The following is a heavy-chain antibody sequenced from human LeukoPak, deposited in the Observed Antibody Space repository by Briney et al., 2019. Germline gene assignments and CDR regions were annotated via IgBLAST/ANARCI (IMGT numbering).Heavy chain of an antibody. Sequence: SETLSLTCSVSGGSISSYFWSWIRQPPGKGLEWIGYIYYSGSTNYNPSLKSRVTISVDTSKNQLSLKLSSVTAADTAVYYCASLRIAVAGNWVDYWGQGTLVTVSS. D-gene: IGHD6-19*01. J-gene: IGHJ4*02. CDR3: ASLRIAVAGNWVDY. CDR1: GGSISSYF. V-gene: IGHV4-59*08. CDR2: IYYSGST.